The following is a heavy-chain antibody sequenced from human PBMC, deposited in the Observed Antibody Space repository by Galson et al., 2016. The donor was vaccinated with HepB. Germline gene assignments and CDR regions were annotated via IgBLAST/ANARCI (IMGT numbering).Heavy chain of an antibody. D-gene: IGHD4-23*01. CDR2: ISYDGSNK. CDR1: GFTFSSYA. J-gene: IGHJ6*04. Sequence: SLRLSCAASGFTFSSYAMHWVRQAPGKGLEWVAVISYDGSNKYYADSVKGRFTISRDNSKNTLYLQMNSLRAEDTAVYYCARDGGSRRWPLDYYYGMDVWGKGTTVTVCS. V-gene: IGHV3-30-3*01. CDR3: ARDGGSRRWPLDYYYGMDV.